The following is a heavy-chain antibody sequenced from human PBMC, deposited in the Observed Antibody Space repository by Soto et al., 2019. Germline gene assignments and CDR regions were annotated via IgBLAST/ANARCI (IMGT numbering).Heavy chain of an antibody. CDR1: GFTFRTYD. Sequence: EVQLVESGGGLVQPGGSLRLSCAASGFTFRTYDMHWVRQATGKGLEWVSTIGTTDDPYYSDSVRGRFTISSEDAKNSLFLQMISLRAADKPVYYCVTVPLGIGRNFAFWGQRAMVTVSS. J-gene: IGHJ4*02. V-gene: IGHV3-13*05. D-gene: IGHD2-21*01. CDR2: IGTTDDP. CDR3: VTVPLGIGRNFAF.